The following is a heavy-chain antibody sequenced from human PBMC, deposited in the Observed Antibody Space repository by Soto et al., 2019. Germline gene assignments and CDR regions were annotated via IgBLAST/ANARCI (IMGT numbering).Heavy chain of an antibody. CDR2: INDIGRT. CDR3: ARVGPKTYYDPLTASEFDS. Sequence: QVQLQQWGARLLKPSETLSLTCAVYGGSFRGYYWSWIRQSPGKGLEWMAEINDIGRTNYNPSLKSRVSISVDPSKNHFSLKRSSVTAADTAVYYCARVGPKTYYDPLTASEFDSWGQGTLVTVSS. D-gene: IGHD3-9*01. V-gene: IGHV4-34*02. J-gene: IGHJ4*02. CDR1: GGSFRGYY.